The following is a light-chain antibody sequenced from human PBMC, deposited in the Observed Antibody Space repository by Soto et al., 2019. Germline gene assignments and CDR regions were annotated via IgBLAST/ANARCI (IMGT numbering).Light chain of an antibody. V-gene: IGKV1-27*01. J-gene: IGKJ3*01. CDR1: QGIRNF. Sequence: DIQMTQSPTSLSASVGDRVTITCRASQGIRNFVAWYQQKPGKAPKLLIYAASTLQSGVPSRFSGSGSGTDSTLTINGRQPDDVATYSCQKYSSVPVFGPGTKVEIK. CDR3: QKYSSVPV. CDR2: AAS.